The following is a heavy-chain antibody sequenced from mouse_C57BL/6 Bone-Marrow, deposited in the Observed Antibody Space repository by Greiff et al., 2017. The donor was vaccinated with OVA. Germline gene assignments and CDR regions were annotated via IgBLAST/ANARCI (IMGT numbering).Heavy chain of an antibody. CDR1: GYTFTNYW. D-gene: IGHD1-1*01. Sequence: QVQLKQSGAELVRPGTSVKMSCKASGYTFTNYWIGWAKQRPGHGLEWIGDIYPGGGYTNYNEKFKGKATLTADKSSSTAYMQFSSLTSEDSAIYYCARSGYGSSPKDYYFDYWGQGTTLTVSS. CDR3: ARSGYGSSPKDYYFDY. V-gene: IGHV1-63*01. CDR2: IYPGGGYT. J-gene: IGHJ2*01.